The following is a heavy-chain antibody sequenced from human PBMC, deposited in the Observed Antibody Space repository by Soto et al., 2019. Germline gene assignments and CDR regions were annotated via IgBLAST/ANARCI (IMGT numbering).Heavy chain of an antibody. CDR1: GFTVTNAW. Sequence: EVQLVESGGGLGKPGGSLRLSCAASGFTVTNAWMSWVRQAPGKGLEWVGRMKSRTDGGTTDYAAPVKGRFTISRDDSKNTLYLQMNSLTTEDTAVYYCTTDRFSWGKGTTVTVSS. V-gene: IGHV3-15*01. CDR2: MKSRTDGGTT. CDR3: TTDRFS. J-gene: IGHJ6*04.